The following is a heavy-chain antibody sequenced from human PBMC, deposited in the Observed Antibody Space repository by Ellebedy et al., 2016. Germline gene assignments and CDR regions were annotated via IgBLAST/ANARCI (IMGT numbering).Heavy chain of an antibody. CDR3: ARANNAYYDY. CDR2: IKHDGSGK. Sequence: GESLKISXAAPGFTFSAYWLSRARQAPGKGLEWVANIKHDGSGKYYVDSVKGRFTISRDNAQNSLFLQMNSLRAEDTAVYYCARANNAYYDYWGQGTLVAVSS. V-gene: IGHV3-7*01. D-gene: IGHD2-21*01. CDR1: GFTFSAYW. J-gene: IGHJ4*02.